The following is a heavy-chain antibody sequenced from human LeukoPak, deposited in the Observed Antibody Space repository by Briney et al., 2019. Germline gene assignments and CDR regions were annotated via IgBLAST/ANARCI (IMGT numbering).Heavy chain of an antibody. J-gene: IGHJ4*02. CDR1: GCSLSSYY. V-gene: IGHV4-59*01. D-gene: IGHD3-10*01. CDR2: IYYSGST. CDR3: ARGDPMVLSR. Sequence: PSETLSLTCTVSGCSLSSYYWSWIPQPPGKGLEWIGYIYYSGSTNYNPSLKSRVTISVDTSKNPFSLKLSSVTAADTAVYYCARGDPMVLSRWGQGTLVTVSS.